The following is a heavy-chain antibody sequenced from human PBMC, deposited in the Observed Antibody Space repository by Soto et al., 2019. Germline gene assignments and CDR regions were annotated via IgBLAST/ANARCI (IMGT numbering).Heavy chain of an antibody. Sequence: SSVKVSCKASGYTFTSYGSSWVRHAPGKGLEWIGWISAYNGNTNYAQKLQGRVTMTTDTSTSTAYMELRSLRSDDTAVYYCARVGEDYYESSGYFVGNGMDVWGQGTTVSVSS. D-gene: IGHD3-22*01. J-gene: IGHJ6*02. CDR1: GYTFTSYG. CDR3: ARVGEDYYESSGYFVGNGMDV. V-gene: IGHV1-18*01. CDR2: ISAYNGNT.